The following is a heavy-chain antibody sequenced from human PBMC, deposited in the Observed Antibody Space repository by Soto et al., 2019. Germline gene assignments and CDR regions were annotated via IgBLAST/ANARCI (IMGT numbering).Heavy chain of an antibody. CDR2: IYYSGST. D-gene: IGHD3-3*01. J-gene: IGHJ6*03. Sequence: QVQLQESGPGLVKPSETLSLTCTVSGGSISSYYWSWIRQPPGKGLEWIGYIYYSGSTNYNPSLKSRVTQSVDTAQNQFSLKLSSVNAADTGVYYCARKNRYYDFWSGYRPYYYYMDVWGKGTTVTVSS. CDR1: GGSISSYY. CDR3: ARKNRYYDFWSGYRPYYYYMDV. V-gene: IGHV4-59*01.